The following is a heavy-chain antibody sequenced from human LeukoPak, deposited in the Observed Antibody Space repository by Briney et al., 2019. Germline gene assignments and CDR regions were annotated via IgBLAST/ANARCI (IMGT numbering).Heavy chain of an antibody. CDR1: GFTFDDYA. Sequence: GGSLRLSCAAPGFTFDDYAMHWVRQAPGKGLERVSGISWNSGSIGYADSVKGRFTISRDNAKNSLYLQMNSLRAEDTAVYYCAREKTYYYDSSGSRGIDYWGQGTLVTVSS. J-gene: IGHJ4*02. D-gene: IGHD3-22*01. V-gene: IGHV3-9*01. CDR3: AREKTYYYDSSGSRGIDY. CDR2: ISWNSGSI.